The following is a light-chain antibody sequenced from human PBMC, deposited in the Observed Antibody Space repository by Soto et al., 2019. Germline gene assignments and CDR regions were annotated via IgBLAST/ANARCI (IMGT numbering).Light chain of an antibody. CDR3: QGYSDSPPTYI. Sequence: EIVLTQSPGTLSLSPGERVTLSCRASQSISSTYLAWYQQKPGQAPRLLIYAASNRATGTPDRFSGSGSGTDFTLAISRLEPEDFAVYYCQGYSDSPPTYIFGQGTSLEI. V-gene: IGKV3-20*01. CDR1: QSISSTY. CDR2: AAS. J-gene: IGKJ2*01.